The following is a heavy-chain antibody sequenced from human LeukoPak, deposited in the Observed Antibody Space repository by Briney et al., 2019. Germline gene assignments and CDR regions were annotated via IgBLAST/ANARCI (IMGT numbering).Heavy chain of an antibody. CDR2: IYYSGST. V-gene: IGHV4-30-4*08. CDR1: GGSISSGDYY. CDR3: ARGEWYFDY. J-gene: IGHJ4*02. Sequence: SETLYLTCTVSGGSISSGDYYWSWIRQPPGKGLEWIGYIYYSGSTYYNPSLKSRVTISVDTSKNQFSLKLSSVTAADTAVYSCARGEWYFDYWGQGTLVTVSS. D-gene: IGHD3-3*01.